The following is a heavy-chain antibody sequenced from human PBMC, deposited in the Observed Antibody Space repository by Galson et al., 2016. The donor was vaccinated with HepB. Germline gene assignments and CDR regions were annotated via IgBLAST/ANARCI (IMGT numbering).Heavy chain of an antibody. CDR2: LSRDGYSA. J-gene: IGHJ6*01. D-gene: IGHD3-16*01. V-gene: IGHV3-64D*09. Sequence: SLRLSCAASGFTFTSFAMHWVRQAPGMGLEYVSGLSRDGYSADYADSVKGRFTVSRDISKSTLYLQMNSLRPEDTALYYCTILRGGNYWGQGTTVTVSS. CDR3: TILRGGNY. CDR1: GFTFTSFA.